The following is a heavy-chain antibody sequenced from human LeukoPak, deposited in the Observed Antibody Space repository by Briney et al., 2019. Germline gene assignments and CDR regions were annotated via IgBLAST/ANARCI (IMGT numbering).Heavy chain of an antibody. Sequence: PSETLSLTCAVYGGSFSGYYWSWIRQPPGKGLEWIGEINHSGSTNYNPSLKSRVTISVDTSKNQFSLKLSSVTAADTAVYYCARLTGYFDYRVIYTFFDYWGQGTLVTVSS. J-gene: IGHJ4*02. V-gene: IGHV4-34*01. D-gene: IGHD3-9*01. CDR2: INHSGST. CDR3: ARLTGYFDYRVIYTFFDY. CDR1: GGSFSGYY.